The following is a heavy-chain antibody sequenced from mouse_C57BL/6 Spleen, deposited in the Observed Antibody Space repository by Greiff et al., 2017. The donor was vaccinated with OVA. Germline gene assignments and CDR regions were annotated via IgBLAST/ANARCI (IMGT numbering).Heavy chain of an antibody. J-gene: IGHJ2*01. CDR1: GYTFTDYY. D-gene: IGHD1-1*01. CDR3: ASGNYYGSLYYFDY. Sequence: EVQLQQSGPELVKPGASVKISCKASGYTFTDYYMNWVKQSHGKSLEWIGDINPNNGGTSYNQKFKGKATLTVDKSSSTAYMELRSLTSEDSAVYYCASGNYYGSLYYFDYWGQGTTLTVSS. V-gene: IGHV1-26*01. CDR2: INPNNGGT.